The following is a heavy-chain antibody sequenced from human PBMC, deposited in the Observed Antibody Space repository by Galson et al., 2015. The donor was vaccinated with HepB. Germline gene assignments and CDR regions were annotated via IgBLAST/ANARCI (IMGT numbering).Heavy chain of an antibody. Sequence: SVKVSCKASGGTFSSYAISWVRQAPGRGLEWMGGIIPIFGTANYAQKFQGRVTITADESTSTAYMELSSLRSEDTAVYYCARAHYYDSSGYYVYWGQGTLVTVSS. CDR2: IIPIFGTA. CDR1: GGTFSSYA. CDR3: ARAHYYDSSGYYVY. J-gene: IGHJ4*02. D-gene: IGHD3-22*01. V-gene: IGHV1-69*13.